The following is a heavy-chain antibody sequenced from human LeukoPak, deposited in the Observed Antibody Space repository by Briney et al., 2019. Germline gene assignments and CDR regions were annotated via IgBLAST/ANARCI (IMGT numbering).Heavy chain of an antibody. Sequence: GGSLRLSCAASGFTFDDYAMRWVRQAPGKGLEWVSGISWNSGSIGYADSVKGRFTISRDNAKNSLYLQMNSLRAEDTALYYCAKASYYDSGGSFDYWGQGTPVAVSS. CDR1: GFTFDDYA. J-gene: IGHJ4*02. CDR2: ISWNSGSI. D-gene: IGHD3-10*01. CDR3: AKASYYDSGGSFDY. V-gene: IGHV3-9*01.